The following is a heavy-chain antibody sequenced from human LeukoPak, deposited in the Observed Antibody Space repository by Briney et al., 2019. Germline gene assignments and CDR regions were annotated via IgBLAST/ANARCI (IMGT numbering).Heavy chain of an antibody. CDR3: AKSLSSPAWSGQTDY. V-gene: IGHV3-23*01. D-gene: IGHD3-3*01. CDR1: GFTFSSYA. J-gene: IGHJ4*02. Sequence: PGGSLRLSCAASGFTFSSYAMSWVRQAPGKGLEWVSAISGSGGSTCYADSVKGRFTISRDNSKNTLYLQMNSLRAEDTAVYYCAKSLSSPAWSGQTDYWGQGTLVTVSS. CDR2: ISGSGGST.